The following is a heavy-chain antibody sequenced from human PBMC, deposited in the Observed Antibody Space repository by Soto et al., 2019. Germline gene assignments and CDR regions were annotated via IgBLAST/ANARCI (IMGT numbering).Heavy chain of an antibody. D-gene: IGHD2-15*01. CDR3: ASKVVVAAIPYWYFDL. CDR2: IYYSGST. CDR1: GGSISRGGYY. Sequence: QVQLQESAPGLVKPSQTLSLTCSVSGGSISRGGYYWSSLRQHPGKGLEWIGDIYYSGSTYYNPSLKRRVTRSVDTSKKQCSLKLSSVTAADTAVYYCASKVVVAAIPYWYFDLWGRGCLVTVSS. V-gene: IGHV4-31*03. J-gene: IGHJ2*01.